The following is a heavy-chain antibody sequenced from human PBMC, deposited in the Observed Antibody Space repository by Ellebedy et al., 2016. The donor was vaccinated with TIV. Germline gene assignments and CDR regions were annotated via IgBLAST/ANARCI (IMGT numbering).Heavy chain of an antibody. CDR2: IYSDGTA. J-gene: IGHJ4*02. Sequence: GSLRLSCSVSGGSISAYYWSWSRQPAGKGLEWLGRIYSDGTAKYNPSVWSRVTMSVDTSKNQFSLSLSSVTAADTATYYCARFASELGSPELYWGQGILVTVSS. CDR3: ARFASELGSPELY. CDR1: GGSISAYY. D-gene: IGHD1-7*01. V-gene: IGHV4-4*07.